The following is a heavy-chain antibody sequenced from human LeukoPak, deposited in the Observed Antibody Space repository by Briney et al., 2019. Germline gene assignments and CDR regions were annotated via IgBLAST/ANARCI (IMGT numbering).Heavy chain of an antibody. CDR2: ISGSGGTT. D-gene: IGHD2-15*01. J-gene: IGHJ6*02. CDR3: AKDPRYCSGGSCFYYYYGMDV. V-gene: IGHV3-23*01. CDR1: GFTFSSYA. Sequence: PGGSLRLSCAASGFTFSSYAMSWVRQAPGKGLEWVSGISGSGGTTYYADSVQGRFTISRDNSKKTVFLQMSSLRAEDTAVYYCAKDPRYCSGGSCFYYYYGMDVWGQGTTVTVSS.